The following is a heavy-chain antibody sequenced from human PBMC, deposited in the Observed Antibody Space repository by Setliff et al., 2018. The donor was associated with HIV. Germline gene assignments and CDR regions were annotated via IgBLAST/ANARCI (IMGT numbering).Heavy chain of an antibody. V-gene: IGHV4-4*08. CDR1: GGSISSYY. J-gene: IGHJ2*01. Sequence: SETLSLTCTGSGGSISSYYWGWIRQPPGKGLEWIGYIYTSGSTNYNPSLKSRVTISVDTSKNQFSLKLSSVTAADTAVYYCAGRTAVAGRRYFDLWGRGTLVTVSS. CDR3: AGRTAVAGRRYFDL. CDR2: IYTSGST. D-gene: IGHD6-19*01.